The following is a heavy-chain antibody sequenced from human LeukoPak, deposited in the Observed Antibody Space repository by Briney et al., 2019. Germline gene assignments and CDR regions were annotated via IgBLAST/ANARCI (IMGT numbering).Heavy chain of an antibody. J-gene: IGHJ4*02. CDR3: ARAKVTTYYFDY. D-gene: IGHD4-17*01. V-gene: IGHV4-59*08. Sequence: SETLSLTCTVSGGSISSYYWSWIRQPPGKGLEWIGYIYYSGGTNYNPSLKSRVTISVDTSKNQFSLKLSFVTAADTAVYYCARAKVTTYYFDYWGQGTLVTVSS. CDR2: IYYSGGT. CDR1: GGSISSYY.